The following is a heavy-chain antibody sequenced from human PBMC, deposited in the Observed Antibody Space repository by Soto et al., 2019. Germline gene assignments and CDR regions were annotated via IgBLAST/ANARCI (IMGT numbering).Heavy chain of an antibody. J-gene: IGHJ4*02. D-gene: IGHD3-10*01. CDR1: GFTFSSYS. CDR2: ISSSSSTI. V-gene: IGHV3-48*01. Sequence: EVQLVESGGGLVQPGGSLRLSCAASGFTFSSYSMNWVRQAPGKGLEWVSYISSSSSTIYYADSVKGRFTISRDNAKSSLYLQMNSLRAEDTDVYYCARANYYGSPGDFDYWGQGTLVTVSS. CDR3: ARANYYGSPGDFDY.